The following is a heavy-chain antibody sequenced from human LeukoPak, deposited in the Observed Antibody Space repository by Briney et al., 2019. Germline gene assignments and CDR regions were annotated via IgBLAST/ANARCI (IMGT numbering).Heavy chain of an antibody. V-gene: IGHV5-51*01. CDR1: GYSFTSYW. Sequence: GESLKISCKGSGYSFTSYWIGWVRQMPGKGLEWMGIIYPGDSDTRYSPSFQGQVTISADRSISTAYLQWSSLKASDTAMYYCARHGAYYYDSSGYYPDYWGQGNLVTVSS. D-gene: IGHD3-22*01. J-gene: IGHJ4*02. CDR2: IYPGDSDT. CDR3: ARHGAYYYDSSGYYPDY.